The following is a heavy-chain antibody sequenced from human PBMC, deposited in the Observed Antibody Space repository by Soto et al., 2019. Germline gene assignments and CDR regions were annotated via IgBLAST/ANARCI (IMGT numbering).Heavy chain of an antibody. V-gene: IGHV3-21*01. D-gene: IGHD3-3*01. J-gene: IGHJ6*01. CDR1: GFTFSSYS. CDR3: ARDQTYYDFWSGYSVYGMEG. CDR2: ISSSRSYI. Sequence: PGGSLRLSCAASGFTFSSYSMNWVRQAPGKGLEWVSSISSSRSYIYYADSVKGRFTISRDNAKNSLYLQMNSLRAEDTAVYYCARDQTYYDFWSGYSVYGMEGWGQGTRVTVAS.